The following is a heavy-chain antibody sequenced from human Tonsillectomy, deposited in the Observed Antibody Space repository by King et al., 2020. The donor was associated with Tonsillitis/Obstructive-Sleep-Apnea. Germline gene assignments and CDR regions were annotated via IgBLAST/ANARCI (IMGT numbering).Heavy chain of an antibody. CDR3: ARVPVYYDSSGSDY. D-gene: IGHD3-22*01. Sequence: QLVQSGAEVKKPGASVKVACKASGYTLTSFGISWVRQAPGQGLAWMGRISAYNGNTNYAQKLQGRVTMTTDTSTSTAYMELRSLRSDDTAVYYCARVPVYYDSSGSDYWGQGTLVTVSS. CDR2: ISAYNGNT. J-gene: IGHJ4*02. CDR1: GYTLTSFG. V-gene: IGHV1-18*01.